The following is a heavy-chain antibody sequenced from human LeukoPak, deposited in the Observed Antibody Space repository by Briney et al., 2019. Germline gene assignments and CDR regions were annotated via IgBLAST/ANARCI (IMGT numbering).Heavy chain of an antibody. CDR2: ISYDGSKK. CDR1: GFTFSSYS. D-gene: IGHD3-22*01. J-gene: IGHJ4*02. CDR3: ARPSRPYYYDSSGYPDY. Sequence: GGSLRLSCAASGFTFSSYSLHWVRQAPGKGLEWVAIISYDGSKKYYADSMKGRFTISRDNSKNALYLQMNSLRAEDTAVYYCARPSRPYYYDSSGYPDYWGQGTLVTVSS. V-gene: IGHV3-30*04.